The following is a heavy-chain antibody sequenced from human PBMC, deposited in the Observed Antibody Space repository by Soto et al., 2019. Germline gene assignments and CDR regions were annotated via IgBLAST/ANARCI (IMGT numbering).Heavy chain of an antibody. CDR1: GGSISSYY. V-gene: IGHV4-59*01. J-gene: IGHJ6*01. CDR2: IYYSGST. D-gene: IGHD2-2*01. CDR3: ARVRRLGSPVPVNYMAV. Sequence: PSETLSLTCTVSGGSISSYYWSRIWHPPGKGLEWTGYIYYSGSTNYNPSLKSRVTISVDTSKNQFSLKLSSVTAADTAVYYCARVRRLGSPVPVNYMAVWGEGNTVTVS.